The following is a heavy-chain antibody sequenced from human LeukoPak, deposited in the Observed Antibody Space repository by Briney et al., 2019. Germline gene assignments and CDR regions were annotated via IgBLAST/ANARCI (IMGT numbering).Heavy chain of an antibody. D-gene: IGHD5-18*01. V-gene: IGHV1-2*02. CDR3: ARDDTAMVTGEYYFDY. Sequence: ASVKVSCKASGYTFTGYYMHWVRQAPGQGLEWMGWINPNSGGANYAQRFQGRVTMTRDTSISTAYMELSRLRSDDTAVYYCARDDTAMVTGEYYFDYWGQGTLVTVSS. J-gene: IGHJ4*02. CDR2: INPNSGGA. CDR1: GYTFTGYY.